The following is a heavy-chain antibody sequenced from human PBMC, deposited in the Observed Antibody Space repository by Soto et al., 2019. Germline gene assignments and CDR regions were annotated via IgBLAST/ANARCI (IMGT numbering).Heavy chain of an antibody. D-gene: IGHD1-20*01. CDR2: ISALTNTT. Sequence: GASVKVSCKGSGYAFTTYGITWVRQAPGQGLEWMGWISALTNTTNSAQKLQGRVNVTADETTATVYMELSSLRADDTAIYYCARLTYLNTWPVFDYWGQGTLVTVSS. V-gene: IGHV1-18*01. CDR1: GYAFTTYG. CDR3: ARLTYLNTWPVFDY. J-gene: IGHJ4*02.